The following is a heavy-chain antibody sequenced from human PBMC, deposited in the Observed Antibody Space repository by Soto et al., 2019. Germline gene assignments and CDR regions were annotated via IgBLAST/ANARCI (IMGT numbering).Heavy chain of an antibody. J-gene: IGHJ6*02. Sequence: GGSLRLSCAASGFTFSNAWMNWVRQAPGKGLEWVGRIKSKTDGGTTDYAAPVKGRFTISRDDSKNTLYLQMNSLKTEDTAVYYCTTERGTTGYYYYYGMDVWGQGTTVTVSS. D-gene: IGHD1-7*01. V-gene: IGHV3-15*07. CDR2: IKSKTDGGTT. CDR3: TTERGTTGYYYYYGMDV. CDR1: GFTFSNAW.